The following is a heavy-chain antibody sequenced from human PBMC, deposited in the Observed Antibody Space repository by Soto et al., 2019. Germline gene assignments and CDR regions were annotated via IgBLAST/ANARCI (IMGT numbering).Heavy chain of an antibody. CDR2: ISVYNGDT. D-gene: IGHD3-10*01. CDR1: SYTFTSYG. J-gene: IGHJ5*02. V-gene: IGHV1-18*04. CDR3: ARDRHRGYYSSGLFDP. Sequence: QVQLVQSGAEVKKPGASVKVSCKASSYTFTSYGIDWVRQAPGQGLEWMGWISVYNGDTNYAQKFQGRVTMTADTSTSTDYMELRSLRADDTAVYYCARDRHRGYYSSGLFDPWGQGTQVTVAS.